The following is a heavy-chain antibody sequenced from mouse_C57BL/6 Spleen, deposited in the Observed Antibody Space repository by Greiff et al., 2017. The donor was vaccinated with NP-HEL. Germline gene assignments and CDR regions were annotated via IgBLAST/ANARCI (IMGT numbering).Heavy chain of an antibody. Sequence: VQLQQSVAELVRPGASVKLSCTASGFNIKNTYMHWVKQRPEQGLEWIGRIDPANGNTKYAPKFQGKATITADTSSNTAYLQLSSLTSEDTAIYYCARGLITTVVATHWYFDVWGTGTTVTVSS. J-gene: IGHJ1*03. CDR3: ARGLITTVVATHWYFDV. CDR1: GFNIKNTY. V-gene: IGHV14-3*01. CDR2: IDPANGNT. D-gene: IGHD1-1*01.